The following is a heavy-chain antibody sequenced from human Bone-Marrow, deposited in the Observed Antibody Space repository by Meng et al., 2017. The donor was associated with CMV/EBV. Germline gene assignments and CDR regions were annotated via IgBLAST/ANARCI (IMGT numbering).Heavy chain of an antibody. V-gene: IGHV3-53*01. J-gene: IGHJ4*02. CDR3: AKSTSKRGMVVTPLS. CDR2: MWTDGNT. D-gene: IGHD4-23*01. Sequence: GESLKISCVASGFSVSYSYMNWVRQAPGKGLEWISVMWTDGNTYYADSVKGRFTISRDNSKNTLYLQMNSLRAEDTAVYYCAKSTSKRGMVVTPLSWGQGTLVTVYS. CDR1: GFSVSYSY.